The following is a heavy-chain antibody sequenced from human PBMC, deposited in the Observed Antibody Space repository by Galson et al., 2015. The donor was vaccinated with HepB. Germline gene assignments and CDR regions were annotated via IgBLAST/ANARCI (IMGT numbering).Heavy chain of an antibody. Sequence: SLRLSCAASGFTFSYYAMHWVRQAPGKGLEWVAVISYDGSNKYYADSVKGRFTISRDNSKNTLYLQMNSLRAEDTAVYYCARDGADYGDSNPGSYYYYYGMDVWGQGTTVTVSS. V-gene: IGHV3-30-3*01. CDR3: ARDGADYGDSNPGSYYYYYGMDV. J-gene: IGHJ6*02. CDR1: GFTFSYYA. CDR2: ISYDGSNK. D-gene: IGHD4-17*01.